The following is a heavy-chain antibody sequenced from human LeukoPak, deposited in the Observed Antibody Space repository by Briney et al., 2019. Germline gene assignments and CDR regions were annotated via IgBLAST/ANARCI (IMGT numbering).Heavy chain of an antibody. D-gene: IGHD6-6*01. V-gene: IGHV3-11*01. CDR2: ISSRNTI. Sequence: GGSLRLSCAASGFTLSDYYMTWIRQAPGKGLEWISYISSRNTIYYADSVKGRFTISRDNAKNLLYLQMNSLRVEDTAVYYCARDEASSSSIDFDYWGQGTLVTVSS. CDR3: ARDEASSSSIDFDY. CDR1: GFTLSDYY. J-gene: IGHJ4*02.